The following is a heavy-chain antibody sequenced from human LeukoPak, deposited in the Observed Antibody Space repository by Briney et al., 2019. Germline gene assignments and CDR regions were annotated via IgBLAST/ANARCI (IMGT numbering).Heavy chain of an antibody. Sequence: SETLSLTCTVSGASISSYYWSWIRQPAGKGLEWIGRIYTSGSTNYNPPLKSRVTMSIDTSKNQFSLKLNSVTAADTAVYYCARDYYDSTTYYSPFDYWGQGTLVTVSS. J-gene: IGHJ4*02. CDR2: IYTSGST. D-gene: IGHD3-22*01. V-gene: IGHV4-4*07. CDR3: ARDYYDSTTYYSPFDY. CDR1: GASISSYY.